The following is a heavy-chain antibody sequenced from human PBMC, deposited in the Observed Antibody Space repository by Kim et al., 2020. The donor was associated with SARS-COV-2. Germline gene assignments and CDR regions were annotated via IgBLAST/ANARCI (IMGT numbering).Heavy chain of an antibody. J-gene: IGHJ4*01. V-gene: IGHV3-30-3*01. CDR2: ISYDGSNK. CDR1: GFTFSSYA. Sequence: GGSLRLSCAASGFTFSSYAMHWVRQAPGKRLEWVAVISYDGSNKYYADSVKGRFTISRDNSKNTLYLQMNSLRAEDTAVYYCARDGWRYYGSGSPLDYWG. CDR3: ARDGWRYYGSGSPLDY. D-gene: IGHD3-10*01.